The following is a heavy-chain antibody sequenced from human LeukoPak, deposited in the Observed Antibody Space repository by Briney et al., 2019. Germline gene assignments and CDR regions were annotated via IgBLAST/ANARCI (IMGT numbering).Heavy chain of an antibody. CDR3: ARLHDTSGYYLNWLDP. V-gene: IGHV4-59*08. Sequence: SETLSLTCTVSGGSISSYYWSWIRQPPGKGLEWIGYISYSGSTEYNPSLTSRVTISVDTSKNQCSLKLSSVTAADTAVYYCARLHDTSGYYLNWLDPWGQGTLVTVSS. D-gene: IGHD3-22*01. CDR2: ISYSGST. J-gene: IGHJ5*02. CDR1: GGSISSYY.